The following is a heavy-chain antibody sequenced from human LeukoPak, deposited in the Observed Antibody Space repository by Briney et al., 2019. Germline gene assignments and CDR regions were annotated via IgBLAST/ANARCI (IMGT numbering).Heavy chain of an antibody. V-gene: IGHV3-20*04. CDR3: AKPTRGSGSFLIDF. CDR1: GFTFDDYG. CDR2: INWNGGST. Sequence: GGSLRLSCAASGFTFDDYGMSWVRQAPGKGLEWVACINWNGGSTGYADSVKGRFTISRDNSKNTLYLQMNSLRAEDTAVYYCAKPTRGSGSFLIDFWGQGTLVTVSS. J-gene: IGHJ4*02. D-gene: IGHD1-26*01.